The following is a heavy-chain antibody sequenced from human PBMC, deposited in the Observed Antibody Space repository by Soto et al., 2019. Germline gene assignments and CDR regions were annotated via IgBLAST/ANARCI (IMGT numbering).Heavy chain of an antibody. D-gene: IGHD3-10*01. V-gene: IGHV1-58*02. CDR1: GFTFSHSA. J-gene: IGHJ6*02. Sequence: SVKVSCKASGFTFSHSAMQWVRQARGQSLEWIGWIVVGSGNTNYAQKFQERVTISWDTSISTAYMELSRLRSDDTAVYYCEREAGVRGVIILPYYYGMDVWG. CDR2: IVVGSGNT. CDR3: EREAGVRGVIILPYYYGMDV.